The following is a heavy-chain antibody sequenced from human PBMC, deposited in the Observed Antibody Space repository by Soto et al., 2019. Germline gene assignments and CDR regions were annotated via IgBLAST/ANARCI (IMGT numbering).Heavy chain of an antibody. CDR3: AKDQGDRSGYSGYDPNYGMDV. CDR2: TYPGDSDT. Sequence: GESLKISCKGSGYSFTRYWIGWVRQMPGKGLEWMGITYPGDSDTRYSPSFQGQVTISADKSISTAYLQWGSLRAEDTAVYYCAKDQGDRSGYSGYDPNYGMDVWGQGTTVTVSS. CDR1: GYSFTRYW. V-gene: IGHV5-51*01. J-gene: IGHJ6*02. D-gene: IGHD5-12*01.